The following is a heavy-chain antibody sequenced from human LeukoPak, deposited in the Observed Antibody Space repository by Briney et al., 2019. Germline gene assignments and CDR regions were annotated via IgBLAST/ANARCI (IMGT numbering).Heavy chain of an antibody. CDR2: ISVYNGNT. J-gene: IGHJ3*02. CDR3: ARQSFMKTVRGDDAFDI. D-gene: IGHD3-10*01. CDR1: GYTFTSYG. V-gene: IGHV1-18*01. Sequence: ASVKVSCKASGYTFTSYGISWVRQAPGQGREWMGWISVYNGNTNYAQKLQGRVTMTTDTSTNTAYMELRSLRSDDTALYYCARQSFMKTVRGDDAFDIWGQGTMVTVSS.